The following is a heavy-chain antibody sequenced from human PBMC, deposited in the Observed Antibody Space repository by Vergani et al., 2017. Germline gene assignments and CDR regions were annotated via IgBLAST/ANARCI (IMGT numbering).Heavy chain of an antibody. V-gene: IGHV2-5*01. J-gene: IGHJ3*01. CDR3: VHRLGYFDWDGAFDV. Sequence: QITLRESGPTLVKPTQTLTLTRTFSGFSPTTGGEGVGWIRQPPGRALEWLAFVYWTDDERYSPSLKSRVTITKDTSKNEVILTMATMDPVDTATYYCVHRLGYFDWDGAFDVWGPGTMVTVSS. CDR1: GFSPTTGGEG. D-gene: IGHD3-9*01. CDR2: VYWTDDE.